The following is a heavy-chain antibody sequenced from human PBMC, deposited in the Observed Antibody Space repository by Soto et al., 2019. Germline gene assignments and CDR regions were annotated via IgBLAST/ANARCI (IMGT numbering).Heavy chain of an antibody. D-gene: IGHD5-18*01. CDR2: INHSGST. CDR3: ARAKRGIQLWFYYYYGMDV. J-gene: IGHJ6*02. Sequence: SETLSLTCAVYGGSFSGYYWSWIRQPPGKGLEWIGEINHSGSTNYNPSLKSRVTISVDTSKNQFSLKLSSVTAADTAVYYCARAKRGIQLWFYYYYGMDVWGQGTTVTVSS. V-gene: IGHV4-34*01. CDR1: GGSFSGYY.